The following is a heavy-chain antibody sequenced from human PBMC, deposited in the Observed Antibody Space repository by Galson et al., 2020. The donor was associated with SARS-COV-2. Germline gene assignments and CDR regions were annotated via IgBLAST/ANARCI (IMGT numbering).Heavy chain of an antibody. CDR1: GYTFSGYF. D-gene: IGHD2-21*02. CDR3: ARYCGGDCYGLDY. V-gene: IGHV1-2*02. CDR2: IRPDSGGT. J-gene: IGHJ4*02. Sequence: ASVKVSCKASGYTFSGYFMHWVRQAAGQGLEWMGWIRPDSGGTTYAQKFQGRITMTRDTSISTVYMELSGLRSDDTAVYYCARYCGGDCYGLDYWGRGTLVTVSA.